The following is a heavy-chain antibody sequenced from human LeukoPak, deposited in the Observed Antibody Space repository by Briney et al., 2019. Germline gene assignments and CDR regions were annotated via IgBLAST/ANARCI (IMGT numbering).Heavy chain of an antibody. CDR3: AKSEIVVVPAAIGKYYFDY. J-gene: IGHJ4*02. Sequence: GGSLRLSCAASGLTFSSYAMSWVRQAPGKGLEWVSAISGSGGSTYYADSVKGRFTISRDNSKNTLYLQMNSLRAEDTAVYYCAKSEIVVVPAAIGKYYFDYWGQGTLVTVSS. CDR2: ISGSGGST. D-gene: IGHD2-2*01. CDR1: GLTFSSYA. V-gene: IGHV3-23*01.